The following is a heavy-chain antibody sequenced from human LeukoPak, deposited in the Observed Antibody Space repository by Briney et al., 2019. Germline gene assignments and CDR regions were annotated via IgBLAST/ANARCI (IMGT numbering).Heavy chain of an antibody. CDR1: GFTFGDYA. J-gene: IGHJ4*02. Sequence: GGSLRLSCTASGFTFGDYAMTWVRQAPGKVLEWVGFIASKTYGGTAEYAASVKRRFTISRDDSKSIAYLQMNSLKTEDTAVYFCSRDQTPYYWGQGTLVTVSS. CDR2: IASKTYGGTA. V-gene: IGHV3-49*04. CDR3: SRDQTPYY.